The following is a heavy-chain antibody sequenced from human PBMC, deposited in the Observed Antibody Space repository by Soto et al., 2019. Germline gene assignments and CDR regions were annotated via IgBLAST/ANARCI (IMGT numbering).Heavy chain of an antibody. CDR1: GGSISSYY. D-gene: IGHD2-15*01. J-gene: IGHJ4*02. CDR3: ARMRWGCSGGSCYSHFDY. Sequence: PSETLSLTCTVSGGSISSYYWSWIRQPPGKGLEWIGYIYYSGSTNYNPSLKSRVSISVDTSKNQFSLKLSSVTAADTAVYYCARMRWGCSGGSCYSHFDYWGQGTLVTVSS. V-gene: IGHV4-59*01. CDR2: IYYSGST.